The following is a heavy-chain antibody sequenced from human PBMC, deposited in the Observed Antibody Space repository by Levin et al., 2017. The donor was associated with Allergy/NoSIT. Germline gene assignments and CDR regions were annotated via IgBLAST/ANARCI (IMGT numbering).Heavy chain of an antibody. D-gene: IGHD3-10*01. V-gene: IGHV1-69*13. J-gene: IGHJ4*02. Sequence: SVKVSCKASGDTFGNFPINWVRQAPGQGLEWMGEVIPVFGSANYAQKFQGRVTITADESTSTAYLDLSGLRSEDTAVFYCARVNRVSVLQGVMRGYYFDFWGQGALVTVSS. CDR2: VIPVFGSA. CDR1: GDTFGNFP. CDR3: ARVNRVSVLQGVMRGYYFDF.